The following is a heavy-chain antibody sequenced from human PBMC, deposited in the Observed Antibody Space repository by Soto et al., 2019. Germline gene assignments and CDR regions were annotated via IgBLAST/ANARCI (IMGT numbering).Heavy chain of an antibody. V-gene: IGHV4-31*03. CDR1: GGSISSGGYY. Sequence: PSETLSLTCTVSGGSISSGGYYWSWIRQHPGKGLEWIGYIYYSGSTYYNPSLKSRVTISVDTSKNQFSLKLSSVTAADTAVYYCASSLSSSRYNYYYYYGMDVCGQGTTVTVSS. CDR3: ASSLSSSRYNYYYYYGMDV. D-gene: IGHD6-13*01. J-gene: IGHJ6*02. CDR2: IYYSGST.